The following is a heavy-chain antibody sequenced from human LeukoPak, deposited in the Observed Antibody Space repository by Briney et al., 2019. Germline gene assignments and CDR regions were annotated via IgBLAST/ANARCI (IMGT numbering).Heavy chain of an antibody. CDR3: ARAYCSGGSCYSSRGMLDP. CDR1: GGSISSYY. CDR2: IYYSGST. J-gene: IGHJ5*02. D-gene: IGHD2-15*01. V-gene: IGHV4-59*01. Sequence: KSSETLSLTCTVPGGSISSYYWSWLRQPPGKGLEWIGYIYYSGSTNYNPSLKSRVTISLDTSKNQFSLNLTSVTAADTAVYYCARAYCSGGSCYSSRGMLDPWGQGTLVTVSS.